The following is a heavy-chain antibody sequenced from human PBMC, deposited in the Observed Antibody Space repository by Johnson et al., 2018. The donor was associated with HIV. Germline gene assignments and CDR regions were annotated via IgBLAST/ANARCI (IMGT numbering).Heavy chain of an antibody. CDR1: GFTFSNAW. Sequence: VQLVESGGGVVQPGRSLRLSCAASGFTFSNAWMRWVRQAPGKGLEWVANIQQDGSEKYYVDSVKGRFTISRDNAKNPMYLQMNRLRAEDTAVYYCARARTELALWGQGTMVTVSS. CDR2: IQQDGSEK. J-gene: IGHJ3*01. V-gene: IGHV3-7*03. CDR3: ARARTELAL. D-gene: IGHD6-6*01.